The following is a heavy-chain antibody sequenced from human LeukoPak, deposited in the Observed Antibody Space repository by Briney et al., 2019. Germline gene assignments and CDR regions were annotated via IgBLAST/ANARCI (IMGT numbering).Heavy chain of an antibody. CDR1: GGSISSYY. CDR2: IYYSGST. V-gene: IGHV4-59*08. CDR3: ARMYYDILTGYYPPPLGYFDY. J-gene: IGHJ4*02. D-gene: IGHD3-9*01. Sequence: SETLSLTCTVSGGSISSYYWSWIRQPPGKGLEWIGYIYYSGSTNYNPSLKSRVTISVDTSKNQFSLKLSSVTAADTAVYYCARMYYDILTGYYPPPLGYFDYWGQGTLVTVSS.